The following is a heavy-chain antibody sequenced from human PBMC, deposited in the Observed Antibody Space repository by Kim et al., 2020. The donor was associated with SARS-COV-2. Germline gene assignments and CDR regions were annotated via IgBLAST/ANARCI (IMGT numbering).Heavy chain of an antibody. J-gene: IGHJ4*02. CDR3: ARDRDGYNSFDY. V-gene: IGHV3-11*06. Sequence: GGSLRLSCAASGFIFSDNYMAWIRQAPGQGLEWLSDISSSGRTSYTDSVKGRFTISRDNAKKSLHLEMDSLRVEDTAVYYCARDRDGYNSFDYWGRGTLVTVSA. D-gene: IGHD5-12*01. CDR1: GFIFSDNY. CDR2: ISSSGRT.